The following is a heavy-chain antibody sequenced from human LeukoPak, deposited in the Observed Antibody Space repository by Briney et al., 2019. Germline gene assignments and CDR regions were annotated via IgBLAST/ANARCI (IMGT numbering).Heavy chain of an antibody. CDR2: IKSKSDGETI. J-gene: IGHJ5*02. V-gene: IGHV3-15*01. CDR1: GFTFSNAW. Sequence: GGSLRLSCTASGFTFSNAWMSWVRPAPGKGLEWVGRIKSKSDGETIDYAAPVQGRFSISRDDSKNTLYLQMNSLKTEDTAVYYCTTDMDRWGQGTLVIVSS. CDR3: TTDMDR.